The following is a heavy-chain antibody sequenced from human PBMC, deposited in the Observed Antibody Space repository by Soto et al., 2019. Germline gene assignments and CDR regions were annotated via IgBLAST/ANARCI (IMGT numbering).Heavy chain of an antibody. CDR3: ARIPVDTYMTYWFDP. V-gene: IGHV4-4*07. CDR1: GGSINSYW. CDR2: VYSSGTT. J-gene: IGHJ5*01. D-gene: IGHD5-18*01. Sequence: PSETLSLTCSVSGGSINSYWWSWIRQPAGKGLEWIGRVYSSGTTDYNPSLNSRAAMSLDTSHNQFSLKLSSVTAADTAVYFCARIPVDTYMTYWFDPWGQGTLVTVSS.